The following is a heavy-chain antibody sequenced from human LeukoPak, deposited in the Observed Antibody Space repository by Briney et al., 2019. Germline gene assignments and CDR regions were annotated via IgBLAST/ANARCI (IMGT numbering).Heavy chain of an antibody. Sequence: GGSLRLSCAASGFTFSTSGMNWVRQAPGKGLEWVASISSRSYGYYADAVKGRFTISRDNARNSLYPQMNSLRAEDTALYYCARGGDIPIDSWGQGTLVAVSS. J-gene: IGHJ4*02. D-gene: IGHD2-21*02. V-gene: IGHV3-21*01. CDR2: ISSRSYG. CDR3: ARGGDIPIDS. CDR1: GFTFSTSG.